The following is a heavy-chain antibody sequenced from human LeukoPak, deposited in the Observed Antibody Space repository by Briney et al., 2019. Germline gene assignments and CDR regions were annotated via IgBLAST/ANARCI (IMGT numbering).Heavy chain of an antibody. CDR2: IYYSGYT. J-gene: IGHJ4*02. CDR3: ARRANTNAYRYCFAS. V-gene: IGHV4-39*01. Sequence: SETLSLTCTVSGDSISSSSYYWGWIRQPPGKGLEWIVTIYYSGYTYYNPSLKSLATISVKTSKNQFYLELNSVTAADTAVYYCARRANTNAYRYCFASWGKGTLVTVS. D-gene: IGHD2-8*01. CDR1: GDSISSSSYY.